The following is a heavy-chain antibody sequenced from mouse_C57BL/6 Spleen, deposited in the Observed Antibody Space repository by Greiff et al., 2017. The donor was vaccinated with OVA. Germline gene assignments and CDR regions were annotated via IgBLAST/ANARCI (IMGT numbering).Heavy chain of an antibody. CDR2: IYPGSGST. Sequence: VQLQQPGAELVKPGASVKMSCKASSYTFTSYWITWVKQRPGQGLEWIGDIYPGSGSTNYNEKFKSKATLTVDTSSSTAYMQLSSLTSEDSAVYYCARRMRGYDDAMDYWGQGTSVTVSS. V-gene: IGHV1-55*01. CDR3: ARRMRGYDDAMDY. J-gene: IGHJ4*01. CDR1: SYTFTSYW. D-gene: IGHD2-2*01.